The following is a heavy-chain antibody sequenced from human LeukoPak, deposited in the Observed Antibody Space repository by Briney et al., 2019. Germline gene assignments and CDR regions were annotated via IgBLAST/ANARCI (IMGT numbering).Heavy chain of an antibody. Sequence: GESLEISCKVSGYSVTSYWIGWVRLMPGKGLEWMGIIYPGDSDTRYSPSFQGQVTISADKSISTAYLQWSSLKASDTAMYYCARSAYYDSSGYYSVFFDYWGQGTLVTVSS. CDR2: IYPGDSDT. V-gene: IGHV5-51*01. CDR3: ARSAYYDSSGYYSVFFDY. CDR1: GYSVTSYW. J-gene: IGHJ4*02. D-gene: IGHD3-22*01.